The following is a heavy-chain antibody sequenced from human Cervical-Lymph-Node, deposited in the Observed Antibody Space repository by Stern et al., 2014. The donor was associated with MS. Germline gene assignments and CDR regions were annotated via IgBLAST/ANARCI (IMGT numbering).Heavy chain of an antibody. CDR3: ARDRGLTPYFYGMDV. CDR2: ATYDGSDQ. D-gene: IGHD3-10*01. CDR1: GFTFSDYG. Sequence: DQLVQSGGGVVQPGKSLRLSCAASGFTFSDYGMHWVRQAPGKGLEWVALATYDGSDQYYADSVKGRFTVSRDNSKNTVLLQMSGLRPEDTAVYFCARDRGLTPYFYGMDVWGQGTTVTVSS. V-gene: IGHV3-30*03. J-gene: IGHJ6*02.